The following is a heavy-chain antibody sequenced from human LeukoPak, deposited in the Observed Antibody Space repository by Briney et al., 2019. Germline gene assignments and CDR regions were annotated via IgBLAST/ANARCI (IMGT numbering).Heavy chain of an antibody. J-gene: IGHJ4*02. CDR3: ARAEDYEYGDYAFVD. Sequence: SETLSLTCTVAGGSISSFYWGWIRQPPVKGVEWIGHTHSSGSTNYNPSLKSRVTISVDTSKNQFSLKLSSVTAADTAVYYCARAEDYEYGDYAFVDWGQGTLVTVSS. CDR1: GGSISSFY. V-gene: IGHV4-59*01. CDR2: THSSGST. D-gene: IGHD4-17*01.